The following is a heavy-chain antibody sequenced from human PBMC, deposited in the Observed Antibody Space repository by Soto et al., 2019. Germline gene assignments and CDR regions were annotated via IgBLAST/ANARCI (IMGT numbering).Heavy chain of an antibody. CDR2: INCSGST. J-gene: IGHJ4*02. CDR3: ARGGLTTVPPLT. CDR1: GGSFSGYY. D-gene: IGHD4-17*01. V-gene: IGHV4-34*01. Sequence: SETLSLTCAVYGGSFSGYYYYWIRQPPGKGLEWIGEINCSGSTNYNPSLKSRVTISVDTSKNQFSLTLSSVTAADTAIYYCARGGLTTVPPLTWGQGTLVTVSS.